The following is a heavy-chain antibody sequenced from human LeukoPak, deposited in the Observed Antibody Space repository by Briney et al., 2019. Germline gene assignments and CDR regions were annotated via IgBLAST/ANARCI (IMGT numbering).Heavy chain of an antibody. D-gene: IGHD3-3*01. J-gene: IGHJ2*01. CDR2: IYYSGST. CDR3: ARVPVLEWLLGSYWYFDL. Sequence: SQTLSLTCTGSGGSISSGDYYWSWIRQPPGKGLEWIGYIYYSGSTYYNPSLKSRVTISVDTSKNQFSLKLSSVTAADTAVYYCARVPVLEWLLGSYWYFDLWGRGTLVTVSS. V-gene: IGHV4-30-4*08. CDR1: GGSISSGDYY.